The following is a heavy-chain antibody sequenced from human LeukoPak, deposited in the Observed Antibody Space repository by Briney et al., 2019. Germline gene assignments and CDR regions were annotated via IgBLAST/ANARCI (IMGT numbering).Heavy chain of an antibody. CDR2: ISWNSGSI. CDR3: ARSVAASRDY. V-gene: IGHV3-9*01. Sequence: QSGGSLRLSSAASGFTFDDYAMHWVRQAPGKGLEWVSGISWNSGSIGYADSVKGRFTISRDNAKNSLYLQMNSLRAEDTALYYCARSVAASRDYWGQGTLVTVSS. CDR1: GFTFDDYA. J-gene: IGHJ4*02. D-gene: IGHD2-15*01.